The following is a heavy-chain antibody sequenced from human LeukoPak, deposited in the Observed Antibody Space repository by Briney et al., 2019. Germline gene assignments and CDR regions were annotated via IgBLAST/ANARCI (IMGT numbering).Heavy chain of an antibody. CDR3: ARDRSYYYDSSGYYYL. D-gene: IGHD3-22*01. Sequence: GGSLRLSCAASGFTFSDYYMSWIRQAPGKGLEWVSYISSSGSTIYYADSVKGRFTISRDNAKNSLYLQMNSLRAEDTAVYYCARDRSYYYDSSGYYYLWGQGTLVTVSS. CDR1: GFTFSDYY. J-gene: IGHJ5*02. V-gene: IGHV3-11*04. CDR2: ISSSGSTI.